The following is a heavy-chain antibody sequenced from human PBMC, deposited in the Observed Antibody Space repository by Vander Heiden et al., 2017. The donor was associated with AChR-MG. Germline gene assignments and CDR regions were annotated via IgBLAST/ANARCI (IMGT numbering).Heavy chain of an antibody. CDR1: GFTFSSYA. Sequence: QVQLVESGGGVVQPGRSLRLSCSASGFTFSSYAMHWVRQAPGKGLEWVAGISYDGSNKYYADSVKGRFTISRDNSKNTLYLQMNSLRAEDTAVYYCARDWAINGMTSPYYFDYWGQGTLVTVSS. CDR3: ARDWAINGMTSPYYFDY. V-gene: IGHV3-30-3*01. CDR2: ISYDGSNK. J-gene: IGHJ4*02. D-gene: IGHD1-26*01.